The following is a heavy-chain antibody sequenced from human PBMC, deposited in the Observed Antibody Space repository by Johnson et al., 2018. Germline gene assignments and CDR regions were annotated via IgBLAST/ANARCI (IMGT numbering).Heavy chain of an antibody. D-gene: IGHD5-24*01. Sequence: QVQLVQSGGGVVQPGRSLRLSCAASGFTFSSYAMHWVRQAPGKGLEWVAVISYDGSNKYYADSVKGRFTISRDNSKNTLYLQMNSLRAEDTAVYYCARYGDGYQLAYYYYMDVWGKGTTVTVSS. CDR2: ISYDGSNK. CDR1: GFTFSSYA. V-gene: IGHV3-30-3*01. CDR3: ARYGDGYQLAYYYYMDV. J-gene: IGHJ6*03.